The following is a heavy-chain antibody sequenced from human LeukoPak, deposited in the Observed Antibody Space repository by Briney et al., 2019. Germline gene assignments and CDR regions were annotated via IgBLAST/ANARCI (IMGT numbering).Heavy chain of an antibody. V-gene: IGHV3-15*01. CDR2: ILSNIDGGTT. J-gene: IGHJ4*02. D-gene: IGHD3-3*01. CDR1: GFTFSKAW. CDR3: TTETGDYDFWSGYYSSGFDY. Sequence: PGGSLRLSCAVSGFTFSKAWMSWVRQTPGKGLEWVGRILSNIDGGTTDYAAPVKGRFTISRDDSKSTLYLQMNSLRTEDTAVYYCTTETGDYDFWSGYYSSGFDYWGQGTLVTVSS.